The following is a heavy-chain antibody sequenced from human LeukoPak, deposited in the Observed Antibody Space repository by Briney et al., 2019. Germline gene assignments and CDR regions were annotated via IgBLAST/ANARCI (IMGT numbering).Heavy chain of an antibody. CDR3: ARVFGELYQYYFDY. J-gene: IGHJ4*02. D-gene: IGHD3-10*01. Sequence: SETLSLTCAVYGGSFSGYYWSWIRQPPGKGLEWIGEINHSGSTYYNPSLKSRVTISVDTSKNQFSLKLSSVTAADTAVYYCARVFGELYQYYFDYWGQGTLVTVSS. CDR1: GGSFSGYY. V-gene: IGHV4-34*01. CDR2: INHSGST.